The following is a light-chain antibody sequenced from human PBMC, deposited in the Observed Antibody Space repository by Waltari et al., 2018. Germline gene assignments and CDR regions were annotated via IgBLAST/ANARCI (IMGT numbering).Light chain of an antibody. Sequence: DIQMTQSPSSLSASVGDRVTITCRASEAISSFLAWYQQKPGKAPKRLIYSASSVETGVPSRFVGSGSGSDYALSITSLQYEDVATYYCQHYFGLPPWTVGQGTKVEI. J-gene: IGKJ1*01. CDR3: QHYFGLPPWT. CDR2: SAS. V-gene: IGKV1-NL1*01. CDR1: EAISSF.